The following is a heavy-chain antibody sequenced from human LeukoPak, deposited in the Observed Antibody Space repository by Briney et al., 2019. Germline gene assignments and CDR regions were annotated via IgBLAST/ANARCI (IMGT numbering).Heavy chain of an antibody. CDR1: GFTFSSNW. Sequence: PGGSLRLSCAASGFTFSSNWMHWVRQAPGKGLVWVSRINSDGSSTSYADSVKGRFTISRDNAKNTLYLQMNSLRAEDTAVYYCARMAEWNNWFDPWGQGTLVTVSS. CDR3: ARMAEWNNWFDP. CDR2: INSDGSST. V-gene: IGHV3-74*01. J-gene: IGHJ5*02. D-gene: IGHD3-3*01.